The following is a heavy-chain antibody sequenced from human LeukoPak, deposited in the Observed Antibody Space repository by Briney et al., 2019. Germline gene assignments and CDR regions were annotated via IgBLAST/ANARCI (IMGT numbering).Heavy chain of an antibody. D-gene: IGHD1-1*01. Sequence: ASVKLSCKASGGTFSSYTISWVRQAPGQGLEWMGRIIPILGIANSAQKFQGRVTITADKSTSTAYMELSSLRSEDTAVYYCARDLPTSSPRAENYWGQGTLVTVSS. CDR1: GGTFSSYT. V-gene: IGHV1-69*04. J-gene: IGHJ4*02. CDR2: IIPILGIA. CDR3: ARDLPTSSPRAENY.